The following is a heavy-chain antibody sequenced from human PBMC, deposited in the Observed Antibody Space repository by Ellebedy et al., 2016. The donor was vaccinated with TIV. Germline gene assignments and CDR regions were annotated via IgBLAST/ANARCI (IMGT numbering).Heavy chain of an antibody. D-gene: IGHD2-21*01. CDR1: GFTFSSYA. Sequence: GESLKISCAASGFTFSSYAMSWVRQAPGKGLEWVSVISGGDSKTYYADSVKGRVTISKDNSKNPLYLQINSLRADDTAVYYCARDLHDVAANYWGQGTLVTVSS. CDR3: ARDLHDVAANY. J-gene: IGHJ4*02. V-gene: IGHV3-23*01. CDR2: ISGGDSKT.